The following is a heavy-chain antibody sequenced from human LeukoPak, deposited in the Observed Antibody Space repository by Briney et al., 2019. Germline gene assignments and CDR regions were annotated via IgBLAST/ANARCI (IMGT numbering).Heavy chain of an antibody. D-gene: IGHD2-2*01. CDR1: GYTFTSYG. Sequence: ASVKVSCKTSGYTFTSYGISWVRQAPGQGLEWMGWISAYNGYTNYAQNLQGRVTMTTDTSASTGYMELRSLRSDDTAVYYCARDYCSTTSCYSKARFDYWGQGTLVTVSS. V-gene: IGHV1-18*01. CDR3: ARDYCSTTSCYSKARFDY. CDR2: ISAYNGYT. J-gene: IGHJ4*02.